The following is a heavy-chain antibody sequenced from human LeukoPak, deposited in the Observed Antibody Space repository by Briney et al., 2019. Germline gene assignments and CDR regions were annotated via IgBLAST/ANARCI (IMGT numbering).Heavy chain of an antibody. D-gene: IGHD3-22*01. CDR1: GYTFTGYY. Sequence: ASVKVSCKASGYTFTGYYMHWVRQAPGQGLEWMGWINPNSGGTNYAQKFQGRVTMTRDTSISTAYMELSRLRSDDTAVYYCVTALDYYDSSGYYHDAFDIWGQGTMVTVSS. J-gene: IGHJ3*02. V-gene: IGHV1-2*02. CDR2: INPNSGGT. CDR3: VTALDYYDSSGYYHDAFDI.